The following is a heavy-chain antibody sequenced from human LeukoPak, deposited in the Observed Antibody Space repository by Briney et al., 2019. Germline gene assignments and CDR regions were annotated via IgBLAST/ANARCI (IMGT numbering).Heavy chain of an antibody. Sequence: GGSLRLSCAASGFTVSSNYMSWVRQAPGKGLEWVSVIYSGGSTYYADSVKGRFTISRDNSKNTLYLQMNSLRAEDTAVYYCARDLGPYYYDSSGSVDYWGQGTLVTVSS. CDR2: IYSGGST. CDR1: GFTVSSNY. CDR3: ARDLGPYYYDSSGSVDY. J-gene: IGHJ4*02. V-gene: IGHV3-66*02. D-gene: IGHD3-22*01.